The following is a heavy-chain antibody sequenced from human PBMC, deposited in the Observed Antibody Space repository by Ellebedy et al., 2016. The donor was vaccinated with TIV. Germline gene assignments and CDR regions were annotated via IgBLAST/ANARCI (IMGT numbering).Heavy chain of an antibody. J-gene: IGHJ4*02. V-gene: IGHV1-69*13. CDR2: IIPIFGTA. CDR1: GGTFSSYA. CDR3: ARSSGSYPYYFDY. Sequence: SVKVSXXASGGTFSSYAISWVRQAPGQGLEWMGGIIPIFGTANYAQKFQGRVTITADESTSTAYMELSSLRSEDTAVYYCARSSGSYPYYFDYWGQGTLVTVSS. D-gene: IGHD1-26*01.